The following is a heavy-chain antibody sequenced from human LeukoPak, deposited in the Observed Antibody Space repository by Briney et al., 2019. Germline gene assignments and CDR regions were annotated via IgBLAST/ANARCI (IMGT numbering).Heavy chain of an antibody. CDR2: IYHSGST. CDR1: GYSISSGYY. CDR3: ARGYSGSYGDAFDI. D-gene: IGHD1-26*01. V-gene: IGHV4-38-2*02. Sequence: PSETLSLTCTVSGYSISSGYYWGWIRQPPGKGLEWIGSIYHSGSTYYNPSLKSRVTISVDTSKNQFSLKLSSVTAADTAVYYCARGYSGSYGDAFDIWGQGTMVTVSS. J-gene: IGHJ3*02.